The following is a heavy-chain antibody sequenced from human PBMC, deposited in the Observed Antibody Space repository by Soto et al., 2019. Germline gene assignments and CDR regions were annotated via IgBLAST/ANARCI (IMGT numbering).Heavy chain of an antibody. CDR2: IIPICGTS. CDR3: ARNLTARVAKGETYFEY. CDR1: GGTFSSYA. D-gene: IGHD5-12*01. J-gene: IGHJ4*02. Sequence: VAAVKVSCKASGGTFSSYAISWVRQARGQGLEGVGGIIPICGTSNYAQKFQGRVTITADESTSTAYMELSSLRSEATAVYYCARNLTARVAKGETYFEYWGQGTLVTVS. V-gene: IGHV1-69*13.